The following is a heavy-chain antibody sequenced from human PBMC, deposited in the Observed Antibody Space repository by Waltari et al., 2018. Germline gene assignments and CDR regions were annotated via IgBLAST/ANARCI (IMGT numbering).Heavy chain of an antibody. D-gene: IGHD2-15*01. CDR3: ARHNLKNSGGWSGGY. V-gene: IGHV4-4*07. J-gene: IGHJ4*02. CDR2: IYASGDT. CDR1: GGSISSYY. Sequence: QVQLQESGPGLVKPSETLSLICTVPGGSISSYYWRWIRQPAGKGLEWIGRIYASGDTNYNPSLKSRVTMSVDTSKNQFSLKLTSVTAADTAVYYCARHNLKNSGGWSGGYWGQGTLVIVSS.